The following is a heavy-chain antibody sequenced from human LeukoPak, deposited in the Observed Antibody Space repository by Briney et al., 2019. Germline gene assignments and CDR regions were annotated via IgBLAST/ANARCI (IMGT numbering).Heavy chain of an antibody. CDR2: INHNGNVN. CDR3: ARGGGLDV. J-gene: IGHJ6*02. CDR1: GFTFSSYW. V-gene: IGHV3-7*03. Sequence: GGSLRLSCAASGFTFSSYWMNWARQAPGKGLEWVASINHNGNVNYYVDSVKGRFTISRDNAKNSLYLQMSNLRAEDTAVYFCARGGGLDVWGQGATVTVSS. D-gene: IGHD3-16*01.